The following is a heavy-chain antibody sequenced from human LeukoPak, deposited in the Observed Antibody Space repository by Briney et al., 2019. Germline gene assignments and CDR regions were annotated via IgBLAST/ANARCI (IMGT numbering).Heavy chain of an antibody. D-gene: IGHD2-15*01. J-gene: IGHJ3*02. V-gene: IGHV4-59*01. CDR3: ARGVRCSGGSCYLLDAFDI. CDR1: GGSISSYY. CDR2: IYYSGST. Sequence: SETLSLTCTVSGGSISSYYWSWIRQPSGKGLEWIGYIYYSGSTNYNPSLKSRVTISVDTSKNQFSLKLSSVTAADTAVYYCARGVRCSGGSCYLLDAFDIWGQGTMVTVSS.